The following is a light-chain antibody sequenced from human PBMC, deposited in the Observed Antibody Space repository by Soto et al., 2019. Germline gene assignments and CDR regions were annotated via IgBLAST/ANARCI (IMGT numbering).Light chain of an antibody. CDR3: QSYDSRRSAHYV. CDR2: GNS. CDR1: SSNIGATYD. J-gene: IGLJ1*01. V-gene: IGLV1-40*01. Sequence: QAVVTQPPSVSGAPGKRVTISCTGSSSNIGATYDVQWYQQLPGTAPKLLIYGNSNRPSGVPDRFSGSKSGTSASLAITGLQADDEADYYCQSYDSRRSAHYVFGTGTKVTVL.